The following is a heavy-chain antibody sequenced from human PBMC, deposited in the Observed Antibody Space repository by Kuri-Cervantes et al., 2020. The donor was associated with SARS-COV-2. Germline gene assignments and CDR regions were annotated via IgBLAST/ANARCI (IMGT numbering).Heavy chain of an antibody. CDR2: ISAYNGNT. V-gene: IGHV1-18*01. Sequence: ASGKVSCKASGYTFTSYGISWVRQAPGQGLEWMGWISAYNGNTNYAQKLQGRVTMTTDTSTSTAYMELRSLRSDDTAVYYCARGGPEVVPAAIGYYYYYYYMDVWGKGTTVTVSS. CDR3: ARGGPEVVPAAIGYYYYYYYMDV. J-gene: IGHJ6*03. D-gene: IGHD2-2*01. CDR1: GYTFTSYG.